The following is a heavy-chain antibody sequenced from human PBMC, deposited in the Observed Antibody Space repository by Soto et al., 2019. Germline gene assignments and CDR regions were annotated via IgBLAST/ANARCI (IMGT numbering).Heavy chain of an antibody. D-gene: IGHD2-15*01. J-gene: IGHJ6*02. Sequence: GWSLRLSCAASGFTFSSYSMNWVRQAPGKGLEWVSYISSSSSTIYYADSVKGRFTISRDNAMNSLYLQMNSLRDEDTAVYYCARGGGGSCYSCYYYYGMDVWGQGTTVTVSS. CDR3: ARGGGGSCYSCYYYYGMDV. CDR2: ISSSSSTI. CDR1: GFTFSSYS. V-gene: IGHV3-48*02.